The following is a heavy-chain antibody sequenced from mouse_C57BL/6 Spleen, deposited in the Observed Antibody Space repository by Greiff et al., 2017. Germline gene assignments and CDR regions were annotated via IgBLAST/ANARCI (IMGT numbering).Heavy chain of an antibody. CDR2: IDPNSGGT. V-gene: IGHV1-72*01. CDR3: ASDDYYVGFAD. D-gene: IGHD2-3*01. Sequence: QVHVKQPGAELVKPGASVKLSCKASGYTFTSYWMHWVKQRPGRGLEWIGRIDPNSGGTKYNEKFKSKATLTVDKPSSTAYMQLSNLTSEDSAVSYCASDDYYVGFADWGQGTLVTVSA. CDR1: GYTFTSYW. J-gene: IGHJ3*01.